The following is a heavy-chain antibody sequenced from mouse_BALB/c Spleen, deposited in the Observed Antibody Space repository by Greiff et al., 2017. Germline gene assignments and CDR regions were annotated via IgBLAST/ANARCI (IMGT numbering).Heavy chain of an antibody. D-gene: IGHD2-14*01. CDR3: ARKSDRYVSYAMDY. V-gene: IGHV2-4-1*01. J-gene: IGHJ4*01. CDR1: GFSLTSYG. Sequence: VQRVESGPGLVQPSQSLSITCTVSGFSLTSYGVHWVRQSPGKGLEWLGVIWSGGSTDYNAAFISRLSISKDNSKSQVFFKMNSLQADDTAIYYCARKSDRYVSYAMDYWGQGTSVTVSS. CDR2: IWSGGST.